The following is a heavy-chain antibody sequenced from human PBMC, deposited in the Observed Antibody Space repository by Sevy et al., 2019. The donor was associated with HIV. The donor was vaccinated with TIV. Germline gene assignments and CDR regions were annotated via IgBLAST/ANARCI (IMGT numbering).Heavy chain of an antibody. J-gene: IGHJ4*02. CDR1: GFTFRSYV. CDR3: GGIVTAGSDY. V-gene: IGHV3-23*01. D-gene: IGHD6-13*01. CDR2: ISGSGSST. Sequence: GGSLRLSCAASGFTFRSYVMSWVRQAPGKGLEWVSTISGSGSSTYYADSVKGRFTISRDNSNNALFLEMNSLRADDTAVYYCGGIVTAGSDYWGQGTLVTVSS.